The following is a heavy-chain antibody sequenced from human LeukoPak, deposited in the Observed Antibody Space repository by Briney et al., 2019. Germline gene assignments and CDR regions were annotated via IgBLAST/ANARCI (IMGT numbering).Heavy chain of an antibody. CDR1: GGSISSYY. CDR2: IYYSGST. Sequence: PSETLSLTCTVSGGSISSYYWSWIRQPPGKGLEWIGYIYYSGSTNYNPSLKSRVTISVDTSKNQFSLKLSSVTAADTAVYYCARARVLEWLLPFDYWGQGTLVTVSS. V-gene: IGHV4-59*01. CDR3: ARARVLEWLLPFDY. D-gene: IGHD3-3*01. J-gene: IGHJ4*02.